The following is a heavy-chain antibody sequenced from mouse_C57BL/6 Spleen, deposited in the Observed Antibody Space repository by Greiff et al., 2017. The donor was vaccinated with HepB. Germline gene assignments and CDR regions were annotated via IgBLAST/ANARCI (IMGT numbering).Heavy chain of an antibody. CDR3: ARYLYYGKGGYAMDY. CDR1: GFTFTDYY. V-gene: IGHV7-3*01. D-gene: IGHD2-1*01. Sequence: EVQGVESGGGLVQPGGSLSLSCAASGFTFTDYYMSWVRQPPGKALEWLGFIRNKANGYTTEYSASVKGRFTISRDNSQSILYLQMNALRAEDSATYYCARYLYYGKGGYAMDYWGQGTSVTVSS. J-gene: IGHJ4*01. CDR2: IRNKANGYTT.